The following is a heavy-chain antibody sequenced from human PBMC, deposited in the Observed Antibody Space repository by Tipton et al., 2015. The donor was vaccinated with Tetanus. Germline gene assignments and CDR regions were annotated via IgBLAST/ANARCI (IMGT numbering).Heavy chain of an antibody. V-gene: IGHV1-18*01. D-gene: IGHD2-15*01. CDR1: GYTFTSYG. Sequence: QLVQSGAEVKKPGASVKVSCKASGYTFTSYGISWVRQAPGQGLEWMGWISAYNGNTNYAQKLQGRVTMTTDTSTSTAYMELRSLRSGDTAVYYGARTLRSYYYCYGMDVWGQVTTVTVSS. J-gene: IGHJ6*02. CDR2: ISAYNGNT. CDR3: ARTLRSYYYCYGMDV.